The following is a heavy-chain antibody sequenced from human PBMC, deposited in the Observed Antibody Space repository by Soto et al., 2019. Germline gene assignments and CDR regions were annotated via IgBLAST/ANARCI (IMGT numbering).Heavy chain of an antibody. CDR2: IHYSGST. D-gene: IGHD3-22*01. CDR3: ARGVYDSSGYYPSWFDY. V-gene: IGHV4-59*01. Sequence: SETLSLTCTVSGGSISSYFWSWIRQPPGKGLEWVGFIHYSGSTNYNPSLESRVTISLDTSKNQFSLKLTAVTAADTAVYYCARGVYDSSGYYPSWFDYWGQGTLVTVSS. CDR1: GGSISSYF. J-gene: IGHJ4*02.